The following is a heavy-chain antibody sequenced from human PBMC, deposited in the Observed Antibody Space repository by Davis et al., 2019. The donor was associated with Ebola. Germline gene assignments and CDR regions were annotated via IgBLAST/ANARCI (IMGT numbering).Heavy chain of an antibody. CDR2: INPDSGGT. V-gene: IGHV1-2*06. Sequence: ASVKVSCRASGYTFTGYYIHWVRQAPGQGLEWMGHINPDSGGTNYAQKFQGRVTMTRDTSITTAYMELTRLRSEDTALYYCTTPGGQDSGYDVFDIWGQGTMVTVSS. CDR1: GYTFTGYY. D-gene: IGHD5-12*01. CDR3: TTPGGQDSGYDVFDI. J-gene: IGHJ3*02.